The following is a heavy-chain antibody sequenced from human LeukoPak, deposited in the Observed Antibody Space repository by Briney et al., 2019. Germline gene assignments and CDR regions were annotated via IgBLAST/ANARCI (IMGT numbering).Heavy chain of an antibody. CDR2: IHYSGST. Sequence: SETLSLTCTVSGGSIISSNYYWGWIRQPPGKGLEWIGSIHYSGSTYSNPSLKSRVTISVDTSKNQFSLRLSSVTAADTAVYYCARLEWELLNWFDPWGQGTLVTVSS. CDR3: ARLEWELLNWFDP. CDR1: GGSIISSNYY. J-gene: IGHJ5*02. D-gene: IGHD1-26*01. V-gene: IGHV4-39*07.